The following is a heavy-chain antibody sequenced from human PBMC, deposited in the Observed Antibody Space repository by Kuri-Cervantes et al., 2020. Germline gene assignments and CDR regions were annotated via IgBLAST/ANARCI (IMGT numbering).Heavy chain of an antibody. D-gene: IGHD3-10*01. J-gene: IGHJ6*02. CDR3: ARYMVRGIYYGMDV. Sequence: LSLTCAASGFTVSNNYMSWVRQAPGKGLEYISVIYSGGDTYYADSVKGRFTISRDSSKNTLFLQMNSLRADDTAVYYCARYMVRGIYYGMDVWGQGTTVTVSS. CDR1: GFTVSNNY. CDR2: IYSGGDT. V-gene: IGHV3-53*01.